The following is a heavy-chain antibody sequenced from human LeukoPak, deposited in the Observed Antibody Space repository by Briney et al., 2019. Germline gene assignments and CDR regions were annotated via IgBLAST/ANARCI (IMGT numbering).Heavy chain of an antibody. V-gene: IGHV1-69*13. J-gene: IGHJ6*03. CDR3: ASLSSSWSYYYYMDV. CDR2: IIPIFGTA. D-gene: IGHD6-13*01. Sequence: SVKVSCKASGGTFSSYAISWVRQAPGQGLEWMGGIIPIFGTANYAQKFQGRVTITADESTSTAYMELSSLRSEDTAVYYCASLSSSWSYYYYMDVWGKGTTVTVSS. CDR1: GGTFSSYA.